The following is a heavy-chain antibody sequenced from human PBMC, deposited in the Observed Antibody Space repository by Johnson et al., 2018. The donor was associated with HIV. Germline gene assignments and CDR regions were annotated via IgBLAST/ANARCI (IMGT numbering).Heavy chain of an antibody. Sequence: VQLVESGGGVVQPGRSLRLSCAASGFTFSSYAMHWVRQAPGKGLAWVANIKQDGSDEFYADSVKGRFTISRDNRKSSLYLQMTGLRAEDTALYYCVGSSINAFDIWGRGTVVTVSS. CDR3: VGSSINAFDI. V-gene: IGHV3-7*03. D-gene: IGHD6-6*01. CDR2: IKQDGSDE. J-gene: IGHJ3*02. CDR1: GFTFSSYA.